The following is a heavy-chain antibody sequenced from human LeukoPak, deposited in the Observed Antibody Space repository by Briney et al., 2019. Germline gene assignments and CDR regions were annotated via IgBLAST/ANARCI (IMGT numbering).Heavy chain of an antibody. CDR1: GFTFDDYA. CDR2: ISWNSGSI. CDR3: ARHDWFDP. V-gene: IGHV3-9*01. D-gene: IGHD3-3*01. J-gene: IGHJ5*02. Sequence: GGSLRLSCAASGFTFDDYAMHWVRQGPGKGLEWVSGISWNSGSIGYADSVKGRFTISRDNAKNSLYLQMNSLRAEDTALYYCARHDWFDPWGQGTLVTVSS.